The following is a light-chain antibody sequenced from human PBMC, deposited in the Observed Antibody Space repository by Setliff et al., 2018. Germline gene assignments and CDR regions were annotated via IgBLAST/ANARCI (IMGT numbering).Light chain of an antibody. V-gene: IGLV2-14*03. J-gene: IGLJ1*01. CDR3: SSYKSDSTYV. CDR2: DVT. Sequence: SVLAQPASVSGSPGQSITISCTGTSSDVGVFNYVSWYQQHPGKAPKLMIYDVTSRPSGVSNRFSGSKSGNTASLTISGLQVEDEADYYCSSYKSDSTYVFGTGTKVTVL. CDR1: SSDVGVFNY.